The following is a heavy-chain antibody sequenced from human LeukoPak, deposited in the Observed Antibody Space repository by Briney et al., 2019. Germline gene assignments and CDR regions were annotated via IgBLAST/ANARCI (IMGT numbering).Heavy chain of an antibody. CDR3: ARVGDLTGLTSGAEYFQH. CDR1: GFTFSSYG. V-gene: IGHV3-33*01. D-gene: IGHD3-9*01. Sequence: GGSLRLSCAASGFTFSSYGMHWVRQAPGKGLEWVAVIWYDGSNKYYADSVKGRFTISRDNSKSTLYLQMNSLRAEDTAVYYCARVGDLTGLTSGAEYFQHWGQGTLVTVSS. CDR2: IWYDGSNK. J-gene: IGHJ1*01.